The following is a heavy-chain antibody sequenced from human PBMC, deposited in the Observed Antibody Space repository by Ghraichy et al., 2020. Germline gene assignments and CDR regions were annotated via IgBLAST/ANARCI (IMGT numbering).Heavy chain of an antibody. CDR2: IFYSGTT. CDR1: GGSIRRNY. D-gene: IGHD1-14*01. Sequence: SETLSLTCSVSGGSIRRNYWSWIRQPPGKGLEWIGYIFYSGTTNYNPVLTSRVTLSVDTSTNQFSLTVWSVNAADTAVYYCSRNRGSSSYDYYGMDVWAQGTTVTVSS. CDR3: SRNRGSSSYDYYGMDV. J-gene: IGHJ6*02. V-gene: IGHV4-59*01.